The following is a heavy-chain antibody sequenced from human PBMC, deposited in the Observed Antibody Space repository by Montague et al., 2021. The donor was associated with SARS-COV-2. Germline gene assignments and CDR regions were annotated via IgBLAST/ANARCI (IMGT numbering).Heavy chain of an antibody. CDR2: IGTAGDT. Sequence: SLRLSCAASGFIFSSYDMHWVRQATGKGLEWVSAIGTAGDTYYPGSVKGRFTISRENAKNSLYLQMNSLRAGDTAVYYCARGRGGRPWYFDYWGQGTLVTVSS. J-gene: IGHJ4*02. D-gene: IGHD1-26*01. CDR3: ARGRGGRPWYFDY. CDR1: GFIFSSYD. V-gene: IGHV3-13*01.